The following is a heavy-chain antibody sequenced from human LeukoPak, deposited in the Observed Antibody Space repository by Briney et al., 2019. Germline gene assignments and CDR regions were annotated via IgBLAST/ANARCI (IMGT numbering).Heavy chain of an antibody. V-gene: IGHV4-59*06. Sequence: PSETLSLTCTVSGGSISSYYWSWIRQPPGKGLEWIGYIYYSGSTYYNPSLKSRVTISVDTSKNQFSLKLSSVTAADTAVYYCARAETRFGELLRAWGQGTLVTVSS. D-gene: IGHD3-10*01. CDR3: ARAETRFGELLRA. CDR1: GGSISSYY. J-gene: IGHJ5*02. CDR2: IYYSGST.